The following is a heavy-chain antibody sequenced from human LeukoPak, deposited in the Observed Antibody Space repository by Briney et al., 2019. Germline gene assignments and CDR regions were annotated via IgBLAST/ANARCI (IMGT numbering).Heavy chain of an antibody. Sequence: PGGSLRLSCAASGFTFTNAWMTWVRQAPGKGLEWVGRIKSKTDGGTTDYAAPVKGRFTISRDDSKTTLFLQMNSLRTEDTAVYYCTRGYWFDPWGQGTLVTVSS. CDR2: IKSKTDGGTT. CDR3: TRGYWFDP. CDR1: GFTFTNAW. D-gene: IGHD3-10*01. V-gene: IGHV3-15*01. J-gene: IGHJ5*02.